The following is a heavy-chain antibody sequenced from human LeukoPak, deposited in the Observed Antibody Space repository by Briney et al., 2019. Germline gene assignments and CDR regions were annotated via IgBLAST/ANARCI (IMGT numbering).Heavy chain of an antibody. V-gene: IGHV1-18*01. CDR3: AREPHYGWSSTSGGYYYMDA. CDR2: ISAYNGNT. J-gene: IGHJ6*03. CDR1: GYTFTSYG. Sequence: GASVKVSCKASGYTFTSYGSSWVRQAPGQGLEWMGWISAYNGNTNYAQKLQGRVTMTTDTSTSTAYMELRSLRSDDTAVYYCAREPHYGWSSTSGGYYYMDAWGKGTTVTVSS. D-gene: IGHD2-2*01.